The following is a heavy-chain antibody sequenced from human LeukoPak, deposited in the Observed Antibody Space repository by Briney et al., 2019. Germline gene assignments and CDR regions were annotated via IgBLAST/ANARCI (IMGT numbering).Heavy chain of an antibody. CDR1: GYRFSDYY. D-gene: IGHD2-15*01. V-gene: IGHV1-2*02. CDR3: ARGYCSGGSCYHFES. CDR2: VNSNSGGT. Sequence: ASAKVSYKTSGYRFSDYYMHWVRQAPGQGLEWMGWVNSNSGGTHYAQKFEGRVTMTRDTSISTAYMELSRLKSDDTAVYYCARGYCSGGSCYHFESWGQGTLVTVSS. J-gene: IGHJ4*02.